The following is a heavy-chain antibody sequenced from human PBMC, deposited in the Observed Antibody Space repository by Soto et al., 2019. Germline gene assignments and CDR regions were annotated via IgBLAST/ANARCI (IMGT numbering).Heavy chain of an antibody. CDR1: GFSVSNLY. CDR2: ISSGGST. V-gene: IGHV3-66*01. Sequence: EVQLVESGGGLVHPGGSLRLSCAASGFSVSNLYMTWVRQAPGKGLEWVSVISSGGSTYYADSVKGRFTISRDNSKNTLYLEMKSLRAGDTAVYYCARDTLGGAYDFCHGGQGTLVTVSS. J-gene: IGHJ4*02. CDR3: ARDTLGGAYDFCH. D-gene: IGHD3-3*01.